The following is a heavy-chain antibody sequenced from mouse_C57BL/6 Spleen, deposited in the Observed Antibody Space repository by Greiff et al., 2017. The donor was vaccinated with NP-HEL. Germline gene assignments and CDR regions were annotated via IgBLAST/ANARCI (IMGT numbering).Heavy chain of an antibody. J-gene: IGHJ1*03. V-gene: IGHV1-82*01. CDR3: ARMDGNYQYFDV. CDR2: IYPGDGDT. Sequence: QVQLQQSGPELVKPGASVKISCKASGYAFSSSWMNWVKQRPGKGLEWIGRIYPGDGDTNDNGKFKGKATLTADKSSSTAYMQLSSLTSEDSAVYFCARMDGNYQYFDVWGTGTTVTVSS. CDR1: GYAFSSSW. D-gene: IGHD2-1*01.